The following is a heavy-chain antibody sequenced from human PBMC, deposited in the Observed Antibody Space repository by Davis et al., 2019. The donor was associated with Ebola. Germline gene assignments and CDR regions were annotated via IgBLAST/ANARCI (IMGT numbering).Heavy chain of an antibody. J-gene: IGHJ4*02. CDR1: GFTFSSYW. CDR2: ISYDGSNK. Sequence: PGGSLRLSCAASGFTFSSYWMSWVRQAPGKGLEWVAVISYDGSNKYYADSVKGRFTISRDNSKNTLYLQMNSLRPEDTAVYYCARDSDDYSFDYWGQGTLVTVSS. D-gene: IGHD4-11*01. CDR3: ARDSDDYSFDY. V-gene: IGHV3-30-3*01.